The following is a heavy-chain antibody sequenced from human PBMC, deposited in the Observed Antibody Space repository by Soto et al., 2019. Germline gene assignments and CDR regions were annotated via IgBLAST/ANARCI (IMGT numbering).Heavy chain of an antibody. V-gene: IGHV3-9*01. D-gene: IGHD6-19*01. Sequence: EVQLVESGGGLVQPGRSLRLSCAASGFTFDDYVMHWVRQAPGKGLEWVAGISWNGGSIGYADSVKGRFTISRDNAKNSLYLQMNSLIVEDTALYYCAKDARYCSGWYWFDTWGQGTLVTVSA. J-gene: IGHJ5*02. CDR2: ISWNGGSI. CDR3: AKDARYCSGWYWFDT. CDR1: GFTFDDYV.